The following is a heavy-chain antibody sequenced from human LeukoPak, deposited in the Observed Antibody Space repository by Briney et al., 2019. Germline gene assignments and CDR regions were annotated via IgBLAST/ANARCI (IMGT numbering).Heavy chain of an antibody. D-gene: IGHD3-10*02. CDR3: AELGITMIGGV. V-gene: IGHV3-30*02. Sequence: GGSLRLSCAASGFTFSTYAMHWVRQAPGKGLEWVALIRHDGSYKYYADSVKGRFTVSRDNSKNTLYLQMNSLRAEDTAVYYCAELGITMIGGVWGKGTTVTISS. J-gene: IGHJ6*04. CDR1: GFTFSTYA. CDR2: IRHDGSYK.